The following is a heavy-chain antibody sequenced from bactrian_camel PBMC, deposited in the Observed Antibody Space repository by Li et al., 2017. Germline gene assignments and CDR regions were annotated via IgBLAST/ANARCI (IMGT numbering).Heavy chain of an antibody. CDR3: ASCYSGGSGNHRGYAY. CDR1: GSGSAVRVVC. D-gene: IGHD7*01. Sequence: VQLVESGGGSVQAGGSLRLACSASGSGSAVRVVCLSWFRQGPGKDREFLSYVSTSGGTSRYADSVKGRFTISRDNVEKTVYLQMNVQRTDDTAVYYCASCYSGGSGNHRGYAYWGQGTQVTVS. CDR2: VSTSGGTS. V-gene: IGHV3S1*01. J-gene: IGHJ4*01.